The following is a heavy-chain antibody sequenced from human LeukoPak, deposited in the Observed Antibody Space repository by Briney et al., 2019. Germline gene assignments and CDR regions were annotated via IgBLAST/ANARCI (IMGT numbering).Heavy chain of an antibody. CDR2: IFPSGGEI. CDR3: ATYRQVLLPFES. D-gene: IGHD2-8*02. V-gene: IGHV3-23*01. CDR1: GFTFSTFA. Sequence: SGGSLRLSCAASGFTFSTFAMIWVRRPPGKGLEWVSSIFPSGGEIPYADSVRGRFTISRDNSKSTLSLQMNSLRAEDTAIYYCATYRQVLLPFESWGQGTLVTVSS. J-gene: IGHJ4*02.